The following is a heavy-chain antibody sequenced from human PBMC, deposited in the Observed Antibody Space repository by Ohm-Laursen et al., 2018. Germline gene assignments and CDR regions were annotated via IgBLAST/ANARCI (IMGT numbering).Heavy chain of an antibody. CDR3: ARVLPQAQFSLDY. D-gene: IGHD2/OR15-2a*01. J-gene: IGHJ4*02. CDR2: ISPNSGGT. Sequence: ASVKVSCKASGYTFTGYYMHWVRQAPGQGLEWMGWISPNSGGTNYAQKFQGRVTMTRDTSISTAYMELSSLRSDDTAVYYCARVLPQAQFSLDYGGQGTLVTVSS. V-gene: IGHV1-2*02. CDR1: GYTFTGYY.